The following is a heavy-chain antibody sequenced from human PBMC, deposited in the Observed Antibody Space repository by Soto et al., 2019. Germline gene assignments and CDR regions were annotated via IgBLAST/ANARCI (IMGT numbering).Heavy chain of an antibody. CDR3: ARETGYSSGWRKTDAFDI. CDR1: GITFSSYS. CDR2: ISSSSSTI. Sequence: GGSLRLYCAASGITFSSYSMNWARQAPGLGLEWVSYISSSSSTIYYADPVKGRFTISRDNAKNSLYLQMNSLRDEDTAVYYCARETGYSSGWRKTDAFDIWGQGTMVTVSS. J-gene: IGHJ3*02. V-gene: IGHV3-48*02. D-gene: IGHD6-19*01.